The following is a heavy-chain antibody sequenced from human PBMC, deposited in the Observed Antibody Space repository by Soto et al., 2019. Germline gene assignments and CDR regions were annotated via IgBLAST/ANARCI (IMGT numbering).Heavy chain of an antibody. CDR2: IKQDGSEK. CDR3: AQSGEYYYYGMGV. V-gene: IGHV3-7*01. J-gene: IGHJ6*02. Sequence: EVQLVESGGGLVQPGGSLRLSCAASGFTFSSYWMSWVRQAPGKGLEWVANIKQDGSEKYYVDSVKGRFTISRDNAKNSLYLQMNSLRAEDTAVYYCAQSGEYYYYGMGVWGQGTTVTVSS. D-gene: IGHD2-15*01. CDR1: GFTFSSYW.